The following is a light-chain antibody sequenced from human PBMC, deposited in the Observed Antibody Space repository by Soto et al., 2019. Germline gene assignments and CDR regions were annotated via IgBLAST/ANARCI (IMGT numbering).Light chain of an antibody. Sequence: QSVLTQPASVSGSPGQSITISCTGTSSDVGGYNSVSWYQQHPGKAPKLMIYDVSNRPSXXXNXFSGSKSVNTASLTISGLQAEDEADYYCSSYTSSSTVVFGGGTKLTVL. CDR1: SSDVGGYNS. CDR2: DVS. V-gene: IGLV2-14*03. J-gene: IGLJ2*01. CDR3: SSYTSSSTVV.